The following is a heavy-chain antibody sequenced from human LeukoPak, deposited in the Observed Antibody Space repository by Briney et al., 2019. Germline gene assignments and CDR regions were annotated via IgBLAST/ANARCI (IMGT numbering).Heavy chain of an antibody. Sequence: GRSLRLSCAASGFTLSSYTMHWVRQAPGKGAEWVAVISYDGINEYYADSVKGRFTVSRDSSKNTLLLQLNSLRAEDTAVYYCAKDLVGCDDSSGYYEPHDAFDIWGQGTMVTVSS. V-gene: IGHV3-30-3*01. J-gene: IGHJ3*02. CDR1: GFTLSSYT. CDR3: AKDLVGCDDSSGYYEPHDAFDI. CDR2: ISYDGINE. D-gene: IGHD3-22*01.